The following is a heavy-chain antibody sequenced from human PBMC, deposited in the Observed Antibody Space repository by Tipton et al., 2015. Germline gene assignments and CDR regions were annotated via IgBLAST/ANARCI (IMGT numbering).Heavy chain of an antibody. CDR2: ISHSGNT. V-gene: IGHV4-39*07. J-gene: IGHJ4*02. Sequence: GLVKPSETLSLTCTVSGGSVSSGSYYWGWIRQTPGKGLEWIGSISHSGNTYYNPSLKSRVTMSRDTSKNQFSLKMRSVTATDTAVYYCARARGRHGGLFDSWGQGTLVTVSS. D-gene: IGHD4-23*01. CDR1: GGSVSSGSYY. CDR3: ARARGRHGGLFDS.